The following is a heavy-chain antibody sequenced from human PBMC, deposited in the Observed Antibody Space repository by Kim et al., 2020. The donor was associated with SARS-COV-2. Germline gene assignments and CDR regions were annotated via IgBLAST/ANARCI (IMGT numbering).Heavy chain of an antibody. CDR2: ISYDGSNK. CDR3: ARPLSGDGYNYAFDI. CDR1: GFTFSSYA. D-gene: IGHD5-12*01. J-gene: IGHJ3*02. V-gene: IGHV3-30-3*01. Sequence: GGSLRLSCAASGFTFSSYAMHWVRQAPGKGLEWVAVISYDGSNKYYADSVKGRFTISRDNSKNTLYLQMNSLRAEDTAVYYCARPLSGDGYNYAFDIWGQGTMVTVSS.